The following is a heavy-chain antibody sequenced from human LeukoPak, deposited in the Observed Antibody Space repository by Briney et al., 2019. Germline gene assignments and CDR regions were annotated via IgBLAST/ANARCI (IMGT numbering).Heavy chain of an antibody. CDR2: IYYSGST. CDR3: AREGVAAAGPYFDY. CDR1: GGSISSYY. D-gene: IGHD6-13*01. V-gene: IGHV4-59*01. J-gene: IGHJ4*02. Sequence: PSETLSLTCTVSGGSISSYYWSWIRQPPGKGLEWIGYIYYSGSTNYNPSPKSRVTISVDTSKNQFSLKLSSVTAADTAVYYCAREGVAAAGPYFDYWGQGTLVTVSS.